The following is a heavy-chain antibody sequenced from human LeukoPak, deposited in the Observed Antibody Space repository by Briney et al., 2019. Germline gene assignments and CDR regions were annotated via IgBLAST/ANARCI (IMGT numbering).Heavy chain of an antibody. CDR1: GGTFSSYA. J-gene: IGHJ6*03. CDR2: IIPIFGTA. V-gene: IGHV1-69*05. Sequence: SVKVSCKPSGGTFSSYAISWVRPAPRQGLEWMGGIIPIFGTANYAQKFQGGVTITTDESTSTAYMELSSLRSEDTAVYYCARDFSAGTTDRDYYYYYMDVWGKGTTVTVSS. D-gene: IGHD1-7*01. CDR3: ARDFSAGTTDRDYYYYYMDV.